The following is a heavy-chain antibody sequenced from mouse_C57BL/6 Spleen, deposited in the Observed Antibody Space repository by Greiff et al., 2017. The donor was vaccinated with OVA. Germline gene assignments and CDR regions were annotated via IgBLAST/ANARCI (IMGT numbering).Heavy chain of an antibody. CDR3: TGRHAMDY. CDR2: IRLKSDNYAT. J-gene: IGHJ4*01. Sequence: EVQGVESGGGLVQPGGSMKLSCVASGFTFSNYWMNWVRQSPEKGLEWVAQIRLKSDNYATHYAESVKGRFTISRDDSKSSVYLQMNNLRAEDTGIYYCTGRHAMDYWGQGTSVTVSS. CDR1: GFTFSNYW. V-gene: IGHV6-3*01.